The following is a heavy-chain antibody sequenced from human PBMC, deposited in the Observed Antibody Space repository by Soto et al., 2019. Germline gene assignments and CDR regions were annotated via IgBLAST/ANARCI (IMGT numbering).Heavy chain of an antibody. CDR3: AKGQRRGSIAVPFDP. V-gene: IGHV3-43*01. CDR2: ISWDGGST. CDR1: GFTFDDYT. Sequence: EVQLVESGGVVVQPGGSLRLSCAASGFTFDDYTMHWVRQAPGKGLEWVSLISWDGGSTYYADSVKGRFTISRDNSKNSLYLQMHSLRTEDTALYYCAKGQRRGSIAVPFDPWGQGTLVTVSS. J-gene: IGHJ5*02. D-gene: IGHD6-19*01.